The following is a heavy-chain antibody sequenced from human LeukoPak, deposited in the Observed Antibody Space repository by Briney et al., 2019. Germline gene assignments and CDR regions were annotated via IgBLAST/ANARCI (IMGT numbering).Heavy chain of an antibody. Sequence: SETLSLTCTVSGGSISSYYWSWLWQPPGKGLEWIGYIYYSGSTNYNPSLKSRVTISVDTSKNQFSLKLSTVTAADTAVYYCASTRKTYCSSTACAAPDYWGQGTLVTVSS. V-gene: IGHV4-59*01. CDR2: IYYSGST. CDR3: ASTRKTYCSSTACAAPDY. D-gene: IGHD2-2*01. J-gene: IGHJ4*02. CDR1: GGSISSYY.